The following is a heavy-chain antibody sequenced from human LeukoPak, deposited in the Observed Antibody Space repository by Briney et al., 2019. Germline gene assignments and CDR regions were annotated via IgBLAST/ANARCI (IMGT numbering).Heavy chain of an antibody. V-gene: IGHV3-7*05. CDR1: GFTLSNYW. Sequence: PGGSLRLSCAASGFTLSNYWMSWVRXAPGKXLEWVANIKQDGSEQYYVNSVKGRFTISRDNAKNSLYLQMNSLRAEDTAVYYCASGVGYSDYGGYWGQGTLVTVSS. J-gene: IGHJ4*02. CDR3: ASGVGYSDYGGY. D-gene: IGHD2-8*01. CDR2: IKQDGSEQ.